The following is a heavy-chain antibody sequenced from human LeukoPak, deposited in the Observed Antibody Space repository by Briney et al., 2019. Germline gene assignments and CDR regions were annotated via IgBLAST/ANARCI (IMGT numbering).Heavy chain of an antibody. J-gene: IGHJ3*02. D-gene: IGHD5-24*01. V-gene: IGHV3-53*01. Sequence: PGGSLRLSCAASGFTVSSNYMSWVRQAPGKGLEWVSVIYSGGSTYYADSVKGGFTISRDNSKNTLYLQMNSLRAEDTALYYCARVRNGYSYDAFDIWGQGTMVTVSS. CDR1: GFTVSSNY. CDR3: ARVRNGYSYDAFDI. CDR2: IYSGGST.